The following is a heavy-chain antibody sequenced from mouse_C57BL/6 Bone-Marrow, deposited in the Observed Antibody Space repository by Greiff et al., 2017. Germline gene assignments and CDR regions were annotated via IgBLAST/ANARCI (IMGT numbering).Heavy chain of an antibody. CDR1: GYTFTDYY. V-gene: IGHV1-26*01. Sequence: EVMLQQSGPELVKPGASVKISCKASGYTFTDYYMNWVKQSHGKSLEWIGEINPNNGGTSYNQKFKGKATLTVDKSSSTAYMELRSLTSEDSAVYYCARDLHFTTVVATFDYWGQGTTLTVSS. J-gene: IGHJ2*01. CDR3: ARDLHFTTVVATFDY. CDR2: INPNNGGT. D-gene: IGHD1-1*01.